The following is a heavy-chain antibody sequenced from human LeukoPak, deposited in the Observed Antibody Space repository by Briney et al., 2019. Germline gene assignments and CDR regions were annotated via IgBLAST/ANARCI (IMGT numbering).Heavy chain of an antibody. D-gene: IGHD1-26*01. J-gene: IGHJ4*02. Sequence: GGSLRLSCAASGFTFSSYAMSWVRQAPGKGLEWVSAISGSGGSTYYADSMKGRFTISRDNSKNTLYLQMNSLRAEDTAVYYCAKGQEVYSGSPLHFDYWGQGTLVTVSS. CDR2: ISGSGGST. CDR3: AKGQEVYSGSPLHFDY. CDR1: GFTFSSYA. V-gene: IGHV3-23*01.